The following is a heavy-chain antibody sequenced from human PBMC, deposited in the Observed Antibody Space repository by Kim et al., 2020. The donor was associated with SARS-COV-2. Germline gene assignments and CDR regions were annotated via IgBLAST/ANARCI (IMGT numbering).Heavy chain of an antibody. CDR3: TRGPPYSNSWWDAFDI. D-gene: IGHD6-13*01. J-gene: IGHJ3*02. Sequence: SMEGGFTISRDDSKNTVYLQMHSLKIEDTAMYYCTRGPPYSNSWWDAFDIWGQGTMVTVSS. V-gene: IGHV3-73*01.